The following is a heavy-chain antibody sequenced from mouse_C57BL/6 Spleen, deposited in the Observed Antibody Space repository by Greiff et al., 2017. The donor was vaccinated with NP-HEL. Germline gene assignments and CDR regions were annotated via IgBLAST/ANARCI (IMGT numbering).Heavy chain of an antibody. CDR2: ILPGRGSN. Sequence: VQLQQSGAELMKPGASVKLSCKATGYTFTGYWIEWVKQRPGHGLEWIGEILPGRGSNNSNEKFKGKATFTEDTSSNTAYMQLSSLTTENSAIYYCARIYDYDEGYFDYWGQGTTLTVSS. D-gene: IGHD2-4*01. V-gene: IGHV1-9*01. CDR1: GYTFTGYW. J-gene: IGHJ2*01. CDR3: ARIYDYDEGYFDY.